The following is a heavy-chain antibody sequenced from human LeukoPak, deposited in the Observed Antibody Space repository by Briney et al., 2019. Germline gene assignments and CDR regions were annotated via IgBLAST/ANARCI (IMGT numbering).Heavy chain of an antibody. D-gene: IGHD3-16*01. CDR2: IYTSGST. CDR3: ARDDGGVHDY. V-gene: IGHV4-61*02. J-gene: IGHJ4*02. CDR1: GGSISSGSYY. Sequence: SETLSLTCTVSGGSISSGSYYWSWIRQPAGKGLEWIGRIYTSGSTNYNPSLKSRVTISVDTSKNQFSLKLSSVTVADTAVYYCARDDGGVHDYWGQGTLVTVSS.